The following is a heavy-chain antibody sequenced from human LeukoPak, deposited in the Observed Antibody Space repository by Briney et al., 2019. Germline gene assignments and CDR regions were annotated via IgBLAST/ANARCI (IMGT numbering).Heavy chain of an antibody. V-gene: IGHV3-48*01. CDR1: GFTFSSHS. CDR2: ITSDSITR. CDR3: AREENY. J-gene: IGHJ4*02. Sequence: GGSLRLSCAASGFTFSSHSMHWVRQAPGQGLEWVSYITSDSITRFYADSVKGRFTASRDNAEKSMYLQMNSLRAEDTAVYYCAREENYWGQGTLVTVSS.